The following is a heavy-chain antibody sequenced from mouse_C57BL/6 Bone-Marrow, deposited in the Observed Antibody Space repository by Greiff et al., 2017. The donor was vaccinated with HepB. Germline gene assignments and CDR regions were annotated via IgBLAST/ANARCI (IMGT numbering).Heavy chain of an antibody. CDR3: ARRGLIYYYSSRMVDY. V-gene: IGHV1-4*01. J-gene: IGHJ4*01. CDR1: GYTFTSYT. D-gene: IGHD1-1*01. CDR2: INPSSGYT. Sequence: VQLQESGAELARPGASVKMSCKASGYTFTSYTMHWVKQRPGQGLEWIGYINPSSGYTKYNQKFKDKATLTADKSSSTAYMQLSSLTSEDSAVYYCARRGLIYYYSSRMVDYWGQGTSVTVSS.